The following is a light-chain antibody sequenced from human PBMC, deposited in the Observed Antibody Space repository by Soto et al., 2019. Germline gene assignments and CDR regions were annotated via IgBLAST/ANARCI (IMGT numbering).Light chain of an antibody. CDR3: QSYDSGLSGYV. CDR1: SSNIGADFN. V-gene: IGLV1-40*01. J-gene: IGLJ1*01. CDR2: GNT. Sequence: LTQPPSVSGAPGQRLTISCTGSSSNIGADFNVHWYQQLPGTAPKLLIYGNTNRPSGVPDRFSGSKSGTSASLAITGLQPEDEADYYCQSYDSGLSGYVFGTGTKLTVL.